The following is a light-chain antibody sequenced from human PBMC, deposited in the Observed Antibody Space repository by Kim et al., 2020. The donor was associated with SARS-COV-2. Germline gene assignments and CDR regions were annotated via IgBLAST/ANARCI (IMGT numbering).Light chain of an antibody. CDR3: SSYANSSTYV. V-gene: IGLV2-23*02. Sequence: GQSSTVSCAETISDVESYTLVSWYQQHPGKAPKLMIYDVTRRPSGVSHRFSGSKSGSTASLTISGLQPEDEADYFCSSYANSSTYVFGSGTKVTVL. CDR2: DVT. J-gene: IGLJ1*01. CDR1: ISDVESYTL.